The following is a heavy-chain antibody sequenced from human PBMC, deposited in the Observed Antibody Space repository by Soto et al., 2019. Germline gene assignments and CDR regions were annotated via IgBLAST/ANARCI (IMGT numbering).Heavy chain of an antibody. V-gene: IGHV1-69*11. Sequence: SVKGSCKDPGGTFGTYALSWVRQAPGQGLEWMGRIIPILGTANYPQMFQGRVTITADESTSTAYMELSSLRSEDTAVYYCARDDSNYPGRYGMDVWGQGTTVTVSS. CDR1: GGTFGTYA. CDR3: ARDDSNYPGRYGMDV. CDR2: IIPILGTA. J-gene: IGHJ6*02. D-gene: IGHD4-4*01.